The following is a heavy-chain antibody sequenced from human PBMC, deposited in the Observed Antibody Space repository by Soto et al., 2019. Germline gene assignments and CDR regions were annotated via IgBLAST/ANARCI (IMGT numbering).Heavy chain of an antibody. Sequence: QIQLVESGGGLVKPGGALRLSCEASGFTFSDSYMSWIRQAPRKGLEWLSYISPKSNYREYAESVKGRHTISRDNAKNSLSLQMNSLRVEDTAVYYCVRGGGGGQFDSWGQGALVTVSS. D-gene: IGHD2-21*01. CDR1: GFTFSDSY. J-gene: IGHJ4*02. V-gene: IGHV3-11*06. CDR2: ISPKSNYR. CDR3: VRGGGGGQFDS.